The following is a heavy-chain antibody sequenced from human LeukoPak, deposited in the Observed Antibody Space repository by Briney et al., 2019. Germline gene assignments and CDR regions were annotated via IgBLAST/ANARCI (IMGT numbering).Heavy chain of an antibody. CDR2: ISAYNGNT. CDR1: GYTFTSYG. Sequence: ASVKVSCKASGYTFTSYGISWVRQAPGQGLEWMGWISAYNGNTNYAQRLQGRVTMTTDTSTSTAYMELRSLRSDDTAVYYCARDQRGRVGGYSYGIFDYWGQGTLVTVSS. J-gene: IGHJ4*02. CDR3: ARDQRGRVGGYSYGIFDY. V-gene: IGHV1-18*01. D-gene: IGHD5-18*01.